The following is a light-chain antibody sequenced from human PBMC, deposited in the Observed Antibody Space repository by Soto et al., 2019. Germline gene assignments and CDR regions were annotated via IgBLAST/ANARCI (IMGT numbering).Light chain of an antibody. CDR3: QQSYILPRT. CDR2: GAS. CDR1: QSISTS. J-gene: IGKJ4*01. V-gene: IGKV1-39*01. Sequence: IQMTQSPSSLPASVGDRVTITCRASQSISTSLNWYQQKPGKAPKVLIYGASSLRSGVPSRFSGSGSGTDFTLTISSLQPEDFATYFCQQSYILPRTFGGGTRVEI.